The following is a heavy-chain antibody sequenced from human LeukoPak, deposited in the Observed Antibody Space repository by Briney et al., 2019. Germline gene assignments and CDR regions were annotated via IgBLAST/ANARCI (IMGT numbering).Heavy chain of an antibody. J-gene: IGHJ3*02. Sequence: LTGGSLRLSCAASGFTFSSYSMNWVRQAPGKGLEWVSAISGSGGSTYYADSVKGRFTISRDNSKNTLYLQMNSLRAEDTAVYYCAKDYSSGWYPDAFDIWGQGTMVTVSS. D-gene: IGHD6-19*01. CDR1: GFTFSSYS. V-gene: IGHV3-23*01. CDR3: AKDYSSGWYPDAFDI. CDR2: ISGSGGST.